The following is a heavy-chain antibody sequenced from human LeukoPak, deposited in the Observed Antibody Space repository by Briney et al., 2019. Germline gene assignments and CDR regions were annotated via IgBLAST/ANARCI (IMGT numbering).Heavy chain of an antibody. CDR1: GFTFSSYW. V-gene: IGHV3-23*01. J-gene: IGHJ5*02. D-gene: IGHD5-12*01. CDR3: VGGKWLRSGLGS. CDR2: ISGSGGST. Sequence: GGSLRLSCAASGFTFSSYWMHWVRQAPGKGLEWVSAISGSGGSTYHADSVKGRFTISRDNSKNTLYLQMNNLRAEDTALYYCVGGKWLRSGLGSWGQGTLVTV.